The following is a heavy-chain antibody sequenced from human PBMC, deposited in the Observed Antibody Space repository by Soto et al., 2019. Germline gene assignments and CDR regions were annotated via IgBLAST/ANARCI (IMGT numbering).Heavy chain of an antibody. J-gene: IGHJ5*02. Sequence: PGGSLRLSCAASGFTFNTYDMNWVRQAPGKGLEWVSSITTSSAYIYYADSLKGRITISRDNANNSLFLQMNSLRAEETAVYYCVRSGTARLLRHSWFDTWGQGTLVTVSS. D-gene: IGHD2-21*01. V-gene: IGHV3-21*01. CDR1: GFTFNTYD. CDR3: VRSGTARLLRHSWFDT. CDR2: ITTSSAYI.